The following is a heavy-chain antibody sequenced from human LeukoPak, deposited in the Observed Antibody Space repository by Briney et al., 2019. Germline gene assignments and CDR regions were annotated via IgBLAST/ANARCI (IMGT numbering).Heavy chain of an antibody. V-gene: IGHV3-48*03. D-gene: IGHD2-2*01. CDR3: AKDEVVPGYYYTDV. CDR2: ISSSGSTI. J-gene: IGHJ6*03. CDR1: GFTFSSYE. Sequence: QPGGSLRLSCAASGFTFSSYEMNWVRQAPGKGLEWVSYISSSGSTIYYADSVKGRFTISRDNSKNTMYLQMNSLNAEDTAVYYCAKDEVVPGYYYTDVWGRGTTVTISS.